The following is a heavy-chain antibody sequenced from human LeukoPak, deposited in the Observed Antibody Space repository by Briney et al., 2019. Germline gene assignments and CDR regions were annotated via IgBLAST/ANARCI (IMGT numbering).Heavy chain of an antibody. CDR1: GXTFNTFG. J-gene: IGHJ4*02. Sequence: GRSLRLSCAASGXTFNTFGMHWVRQAPGKGLEWVAVISYDGSNKYSADSVKGRFTISRDNSKNTLYLQMNSLRAEDTAVYYCATDHGFHYGAYFDYWGQGTLVTVSS. CDR3: ATDHGFHYGAYFDY. V-gene: IGHV3-30*03. D-gene: IGHD4-17*01. CDR2: ISYDGSNK.